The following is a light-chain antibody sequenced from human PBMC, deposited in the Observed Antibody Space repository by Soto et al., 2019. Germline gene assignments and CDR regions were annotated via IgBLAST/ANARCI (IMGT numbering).Light chain of an antibody. CDR3: QQYDSSPIT. CDR1: QSVSSSY. Sequence: EIVLTQSPGTLSLSPGERATLSCRASQSVSSSYLAWCQRKPGQAPRLLIYGASSRATGIPDRFSGSGSGTDFTLTISRLEPEDFAVYYCQQYDSSPITFGQGTRLEIK. J-gene: IGKJ5*01. CDR2: GAS. V-gene: IGKV3-20*01.